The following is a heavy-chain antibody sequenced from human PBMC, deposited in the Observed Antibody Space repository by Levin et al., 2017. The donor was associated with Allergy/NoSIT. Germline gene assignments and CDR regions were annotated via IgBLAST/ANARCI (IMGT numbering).Heavy chain of an antibody. CDR2: IYYSGST. V-gene: IGHV4-31*03. CDR3: ARAWLYDRQLAYCGGDCSPTAFDI. J-gene: IGHJ3*02. CDR1: GGSISSGGYY. Sequence: SETLSLTCTVSGGSISSGGYYWSWIRQHPGKGLERIGYIYYSGSTYYNPSLKSRATISVDTCKNQFSLKPSSVTAAETDVYYCARAWLYDRQLAYCGGDCSPTAFDIWGQGTMVTVSS. D-gene: IGHD2-21*02.